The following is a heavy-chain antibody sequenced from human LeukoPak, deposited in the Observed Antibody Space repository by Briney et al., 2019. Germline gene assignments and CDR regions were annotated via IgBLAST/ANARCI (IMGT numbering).Heavy chain of an antibody. CDR3: VRAAAGRDWFDP. D-gene: IGHD6-13*01. CDR1: GYTFTSYG. Sequence: GASVKVSCEASGYTFTSYGISWVRQAPGQGLEWMGWISAYNGNTNYAQKLQGRVTMTTDTSTSTAYMELRSLRSDDTAVYYCVRAAAGRDWFDPWGQGTQVTVPS. J-gene: IGHJ5*02. V-gene: IGHV1-18*01. CDR2: ISAYNGNT.